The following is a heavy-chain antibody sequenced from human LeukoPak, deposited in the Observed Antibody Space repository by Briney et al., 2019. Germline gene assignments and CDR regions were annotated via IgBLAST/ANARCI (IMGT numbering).Heavy chain of an antibody. Sequence: GGSLRLSCAASGFTFSSYEMNWVRQAPGKGLEWVSSISSSSSYIYYADSVKGRFTISRDNAKNSLYLQMNSLRAEDTAVYYCASGAYEDHDYWGQGTLVTVSS. CDR2: ISSSSSYI. CDR1: GFTFSSYE. D-gene: IGHD3-22*01. CDR3: ASGAYEDHDY. V-gene: IGHV3-21*01. J-gene: IGHJ4*02.